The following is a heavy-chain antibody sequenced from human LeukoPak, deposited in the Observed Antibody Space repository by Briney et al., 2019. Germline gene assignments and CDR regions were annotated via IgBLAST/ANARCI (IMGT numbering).Heavy chain of an antibody. J-gene: IGHJ6*03. Sequence: GGSLRLSCAASGFTFSSYAMSWVRQAPGKGLEWVSAISGSGGSTYYADSVKGRFTISRDNSKNTLYLQMNSLRAEDTAVYYCAKAPRPTAKAYYCMDVWGKGTTVTVSS. CDR2: ISGSGGST. D-gene: IGHD2-21*02. V-gene: IGHV3-23*01. CDR1: GFTFSSYA. CDR3: AKAPRPTAKAYYCMDV.